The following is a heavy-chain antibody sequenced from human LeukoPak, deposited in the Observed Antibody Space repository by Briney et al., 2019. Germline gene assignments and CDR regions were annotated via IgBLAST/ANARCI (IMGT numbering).Heavy chain of an antibody. D-gene: IGHD2-21*01. CDR3: AKLGAGYCGGDCYLDAFDI. CDR1: GFTFDDYA. J-gene: IGHJ3*02. Sequence: GGSLRLSCAASGFTFDDYAMHWVRQAPGKDLEWVSGISWNSGSIGYADSVKGRFTISRDNAKNSLYLQMNSLRAEDTALYYCAKLGAGYCGGDCYLDAFDIWGQGTMVTVSS. V-gene: IGHV3-9*01. CDR2: ISWNSGSI.